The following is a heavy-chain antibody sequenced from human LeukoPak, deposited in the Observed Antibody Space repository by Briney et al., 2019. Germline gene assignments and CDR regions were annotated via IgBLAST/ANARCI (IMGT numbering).Heavy chain of an antibody. CDR2: IKSKTDGGTT. V-gene: IGHV3-15*01. J-gene: IGHJ5*02. CDR3: TTDFTAAEATGWFDP. D-gene: IGHD6-13*01. Sequence: GGSLRLSCAASGFTFSNAWMSWVRQAPGKGLEWVGRIKSKTDGGTTDYAAPVKGRFTISRDDSKNTLYLQMNSLKTEDTAVYYCTTDFTAAEATGWFDPWGQGTLVTVSS. CDR1: GFTFSNAW.